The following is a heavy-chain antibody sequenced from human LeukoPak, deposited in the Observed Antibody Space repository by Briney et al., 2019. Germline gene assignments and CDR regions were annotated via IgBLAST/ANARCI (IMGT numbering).Heavy chain of an antibody. CDR1: GGSFSGYY. J-gene: IGHJ6*02. D-gene: IGHD3-10*01. CDR3: AGVRVIDYYYYGMDV. Sequence: SETLSLTCAVYGGSFSGYYWSWIRQPPGKGLEWIGYIYYSGSTNYNPSLKSRVTISVGTSKNQFSLKLSSVTAADTAVYYCAGVRVIDYYYYGMDVWGQGTTVTVSS. CDR2: IYYSGST. V-gene: IGHV4-59*01.